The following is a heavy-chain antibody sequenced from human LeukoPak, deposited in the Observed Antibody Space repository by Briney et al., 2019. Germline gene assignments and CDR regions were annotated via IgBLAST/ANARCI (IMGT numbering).Heavy chain of an antibody. CDR3: ARSWVAGYGTVLDY. D-gene: IGHD6-19*01. Sequence: GESLKISCKGSGFSFTNFWIGWVRQMPGKSLEWMGIIYPGDSDTRYSPSFQGHVTISADKSISTAYLQWSSLKASDTAMYYCARSWVAGYGTVLDYWGQGTLVTVSS. J-gene: IGHJ4*02. V-gene: IGHV5-51*01. CDR1: GFSFTNFW. CDR2: IYPGDSDT.